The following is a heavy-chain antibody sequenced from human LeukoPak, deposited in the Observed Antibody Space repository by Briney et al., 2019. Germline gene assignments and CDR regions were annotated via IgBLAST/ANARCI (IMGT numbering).Heavy chain of an antibody. D-gene: IGHD3-10*01. Sequence: ASVKVSCKASGYTFTSYGISWVRQAPGQGLEWMGWTSSYNGNTNYAQKLQGRLTMTTDTSTSTAYMELRSLRADDTAVYYCARELSMVRGVVYYGMDVWGQGTTVTVSS. CDR1: GYTFTSYG. J-gene: IGHJ6*02. V-gene: IGHV1-18*01. CDR2: TSSYNGNT. CDR3: ARELSMVRGVVYYGMDV.